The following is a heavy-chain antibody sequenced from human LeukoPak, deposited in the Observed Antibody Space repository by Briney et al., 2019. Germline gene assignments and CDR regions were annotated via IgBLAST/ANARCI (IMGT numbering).Heavy chain of an antibody. V-gene: IGHV1-2*02. CDR3: ARGPVGYSSSSNLFDP. D-gene: IGHD6-6*01. CDR1: GYTFTGYY. CDR2: INPNSGGT. J-gene: IGHJ5*02. Sequence: ASVKVSCKASGYTFTGYYVHWVRQAPGQELEWMGWINPNSGGTNYAQKFQGRVTMTRDTSISTAYMELSRLRSDDTAVYYCARGPVGYSSSSNLFDPWGQGTLVTVSS.